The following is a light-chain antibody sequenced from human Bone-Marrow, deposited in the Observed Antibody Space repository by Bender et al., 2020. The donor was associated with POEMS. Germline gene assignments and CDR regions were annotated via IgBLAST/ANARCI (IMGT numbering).Light chain of an antibody. Sequence: QSALTQPASVSGSPGQSITISCTGTSSDVGSYNLVSWYQQHPGKAPKLMIYAVTQRPSGVSYRFSGSKSGNTASLTISGLQAEDEADYYCSSYTSSSTFVFGGGTKLTVL. CDR3: SSYTSSSTFV. CDR2: AVT. V-gene: IGLV2-14*02. CDR1: SSDVGSYNL. J-gene: IGLJ2*01.